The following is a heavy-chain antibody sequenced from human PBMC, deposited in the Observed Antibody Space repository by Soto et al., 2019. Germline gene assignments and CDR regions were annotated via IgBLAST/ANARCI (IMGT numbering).Heavy chain of an antibody. Sequence: EVQLVESGGGLVQPGGSLRLSCAASGFTFSNAWMNWVRQAPGKGLEWIGRIKKRADGGTADHATPVKGRFTISRDQSRNTLYLQMNSLRVDDTAVYYCAKDKGAGGGSCFDYWGQGTLVTVSS. V-gene: IGHV3-15*01. CDR1: GFTFSNAW. CDR3: AKDKGAGGGSCFDY. J-gene: IGHJ4*02. D-gene: IGHD2-15*01. CDR2: IKKRADGGTA.